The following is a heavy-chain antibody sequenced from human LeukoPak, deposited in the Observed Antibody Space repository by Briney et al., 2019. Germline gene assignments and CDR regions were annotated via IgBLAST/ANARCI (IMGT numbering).Heavy chain of an antibody. D-gene: IGHD6-13*01. CDR2: MNPNSGNT. CDR3: ARGRTGSSWYSDNWFRP. CDR1: GYTFTIYD. J-gene: IGHJ5*02. V-gene: IGHV1-8*01. Sequence: ASVTVSCKASGYTFTIYDINWVRQATGQGLEWMGWMNPNSGNTGYAQKFQGRVTMTRNTSISTAYMELSSLRSEDTAVYYCARGRTGSSWYSDNWFRPWVQGTLVTVSS.